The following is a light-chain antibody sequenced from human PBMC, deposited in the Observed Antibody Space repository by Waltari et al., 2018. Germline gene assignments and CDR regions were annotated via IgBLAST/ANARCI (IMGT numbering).Light chain of an antibody. CDR2: DVT. Sequence: QSALTQPASVSGSPGQSITISCTGTSSDVGSYDLVSWFQQHPGKAPKLIIYDVTKRPSGVSNRFSGSKSGNTASLTISGLQAEDEAYYYCCSYARSTSWVFGGGTRLTVL. CDR3: CSYARSTSWV. CDR1: SSDVGSYDL. J-gene: IGLJ3*02. V-gene: IGLV2-23*02.